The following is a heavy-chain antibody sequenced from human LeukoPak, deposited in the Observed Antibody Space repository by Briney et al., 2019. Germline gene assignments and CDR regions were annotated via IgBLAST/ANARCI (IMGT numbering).Heavy chain of an antibody. CDR2: VHSSGTT. V-gene: IGHV4-59*11. CDR1: GAYITSHY. Sequence: PSETLSLTCIVSGAYITSHYWSWIRRPPGKGLEWIGYVHSSGTTNYSPSLQSRLTISTDMSQNQFSLRLSSVTAADTAVYCCARLAQITLVRGQSYYYHSMDVWGQGTTVTVSS. CDR3: ARLAQITLVRGQSYYYHSMDV. D-gene: IGHD3-10*01. J-gene: IGHJ6*02.